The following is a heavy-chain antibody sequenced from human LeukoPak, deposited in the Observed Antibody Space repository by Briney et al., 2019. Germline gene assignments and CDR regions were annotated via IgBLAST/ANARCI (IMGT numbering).Heavy chain of an antibody. J-gene: IGHJ4*02. CDR1: GYTFSDYY. CDR3: AKRDSAGSGTGKYYFDY. Sequence: TGGSLRLSCAASGYTFSDYYMSWIRQAPGKGLEWVSYISSSGSTIYCADSVKGRFTLSRDNSENTLYLQMNSLRAEDTAIYYCAKRDSAGSGTGKYYFDYWGQGTLVTVSS. D-gene: IGHD6-13*01. CDR2: ISSSGSTI. V-gene: IGHV3-11*04.